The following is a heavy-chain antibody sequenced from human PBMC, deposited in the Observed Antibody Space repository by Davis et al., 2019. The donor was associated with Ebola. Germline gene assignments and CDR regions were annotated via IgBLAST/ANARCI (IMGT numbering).Heavy chain of an antibody. CDR2: ITTDGGST. J-gene: IGHJ3*02. V-gene: IGHV3-23*01. CDR3: AKDSVAGNGIYDAFDI. D-gene: IGHD6-19*01. CDR1: AITSSPYG. Sequence: GGSLTLSCAASAITSSPYGMSRVLPAPGTGLEWVSTITTDGGSTFYAASVKGRFTISRDNSKNTLYLQMNSLRAEDTALYYWAKDSVAGNGIYDAFDIWGQGKMVTVSS.